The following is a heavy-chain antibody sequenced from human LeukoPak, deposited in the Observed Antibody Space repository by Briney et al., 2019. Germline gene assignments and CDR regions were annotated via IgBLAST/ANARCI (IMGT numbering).Heavy chain of an antibody. CDR2: ISYDGSSK. J-gene: IGHJ4*02. Sequence: GRSLRLSCAASGFTFSSYAMHWVRQAPGKGLEGVAVISYDGSSKYYADSVKGRFTISRDNSKTPLYLQMNSLRAEATAVYYCARAPYDSSGISFDYWGQGTLVTVSS. CDR3: ARAPYDSSGISFDY. V-gene: IGHV3-30-3*01. D-gene: IGHD3-22*01. CDR1: GFTFSSYA.